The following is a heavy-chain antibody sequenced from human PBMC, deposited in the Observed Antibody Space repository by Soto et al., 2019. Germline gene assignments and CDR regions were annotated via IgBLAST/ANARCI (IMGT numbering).Heavy chain of an antibody. CDR2: IIPIFGTA. CDR1: GGTFSSYA. Sequence: VQLVQSGAEVKKPGSSVKVSFKASGGTFSSYAISWVRQAPGQGLEWMGGIIPIFGTANYAQKFQGRVTITADKSTITAYMELSSLRSEDTAVYYCARVLPRDIVVVPAATGYYYYGMDVWGQGTTVTVSS. V-gene: IGHV1-69*06. D-gene: IGHD2-2*01. J-gene: IGHJ6*02. CDR3: ARVLPRDIVVVPAATGYYYYGMDV.